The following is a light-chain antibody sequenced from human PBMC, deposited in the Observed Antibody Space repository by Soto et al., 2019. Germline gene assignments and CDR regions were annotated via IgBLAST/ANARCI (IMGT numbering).Light chain of an antibody. CDR3: QQYGSSPPYT. CDR2: GSS. CDR1: ENVSNNY. Sequence: EVVLTQSPGTLSLSPGERATLSCRASENVSNNYLAWYQQKPGQAPRLLLFGSSDRAAGIPDRFSGSWSGTDFTLTISRLEPEDFAVYYCQQYGSSPPYTFGQGTKLEIK. V-gene: IGKV3-20*01. J-gene: IGKJ2*01.